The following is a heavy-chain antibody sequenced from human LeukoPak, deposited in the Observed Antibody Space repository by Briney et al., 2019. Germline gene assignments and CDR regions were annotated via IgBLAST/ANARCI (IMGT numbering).Heavy chain of an antibody. CDR3: TRDKLAVAGTYYYYGMDV. Sequence: SLRLSCTASGFTFGDYAMSWFRQAPGKGLEWVGFIRSKAYGGTTEYAASVKGRFTISRDDSKSIAYLQMNSLKTEDTAVYYCTRDKLAVAGTYYYYGMDVWGQGTTVTVSS. J-gene: IGHJ6*02. CDR2: IRSKAYGGTT. V-gene: IGHV3-49*03. CDR1: GFTFGDYA. D-gene: IGHD6-19*01.